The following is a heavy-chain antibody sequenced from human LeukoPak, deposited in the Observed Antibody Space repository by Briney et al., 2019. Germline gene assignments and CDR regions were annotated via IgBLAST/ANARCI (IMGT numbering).Heavy chain of an antibody. V-gene: IGHV3-30*02. CDR3: ARAWGDSSGYYYLPTTFWFDP. D-gene: IGHD3-22*01. CDR2: IRFDGSDH. J-gene: IGHJ5*02. CDR1: GFTFTNYG. Sequence: GGSLRLSRAASGFTFTNYGMHWARQAPGKGLEWVAFIRFDGSDHSYADSVKGRFTISRDNSKNTLYLQMNSLRSEDTAVYYCARAWGDSSGYYYLPTTFWFDPWGQGTLVTVSA.